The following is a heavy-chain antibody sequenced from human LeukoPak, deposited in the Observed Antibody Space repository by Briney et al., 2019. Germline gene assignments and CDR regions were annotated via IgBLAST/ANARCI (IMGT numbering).Heavy chain of an antibody. V-gene: IGHV1-18*01. CDR3: ARCGAAVTTHFSH. CDR2: ISASDGTT. CDR1: GYSFYIYG. J-gene: IGHJ4*02. Sequence: ASVKDSCKASGYSFYIYGITWARQAPGQGLEYLGWISASDGTTNYAQKVQDRVTMTTDTSTSTAYLELRSLRSEDTAVYYCARCGAAVTTHFSHWGQGTLVTVSS. D-gene: IGHD4-17*01.